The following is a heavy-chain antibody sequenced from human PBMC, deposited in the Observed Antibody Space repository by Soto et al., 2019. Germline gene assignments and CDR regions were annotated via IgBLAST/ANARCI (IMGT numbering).Heavy chain of an antibody. CDR2: INWNSGSI. CDR3: VKDESINWYSGHFRH. CDR1: GFTFDDYA. J-gene: IGHJ1*01. Sequence: GGSLRLSCAASGFTFDDYAMHWVRQVPGKGLEWVSGINWNSGSIGYGDSVKGRFAISRDNAKNSLHLQMNSLSAEDTAFYYCVKDESINWYSGHFRHWGQGTLVTVSA. D-gene: IGHD6-13*01. V-gene: IGHV3-9*01.